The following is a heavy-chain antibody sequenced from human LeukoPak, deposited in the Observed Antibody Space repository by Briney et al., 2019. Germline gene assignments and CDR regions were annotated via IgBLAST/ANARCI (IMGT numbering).Heavy chain of an antibody. V-gene: IGHV3-53*01. CDR2: IHGDGRT. J-gene: IGHJ5*02. CDR3: ATTGGYWTGIYDR. CDR1: GFAVTTNY. D-gene: IGHD1-1*01. Sequence: PGGSLRLSCAASGFAVTTNYMTWVRQAPGKGPEWVSGIHGDGRTYYADSVKGRFTISRDRPKNTLYLQMNSLRAEDTAVYYCATTGGYWTGIYDRWGQGTLVTVSS.